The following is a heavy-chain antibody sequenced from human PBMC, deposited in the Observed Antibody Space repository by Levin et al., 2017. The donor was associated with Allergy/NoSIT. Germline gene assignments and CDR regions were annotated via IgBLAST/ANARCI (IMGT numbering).Heavy chain of an antibody. CDR2: MNPNSGNT. CDR3: ARAQRGWELDYYYYGMDV. Sequence: ASVKVSCKASGYTFSSYDINWVRQATGQGLEWMGWMNPNSGNTGYAQKFQGRVTMTRNTSISTAYMELSSLRSEDTAVYYWARAQRGWELDYYYYGMDVWGQGTTVTVSS. D-gene: IGHD1-26*01. J-gene: IGHJ6*02. V-gene: IGHV1-8*01. CDR1: GYTFSSYD.